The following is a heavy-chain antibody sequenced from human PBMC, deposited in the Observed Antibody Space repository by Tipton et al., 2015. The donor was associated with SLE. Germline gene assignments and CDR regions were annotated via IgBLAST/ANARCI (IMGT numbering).Heavy chain of an antibody. CDR1: GFTFSRYA. CDR3: ARTNSYGYPYYYGMDV. V-gene: IGHV3-66*02. D-gene: IGHD5-18*01. CDR2: IYSGGTT. J-gene: IGHJ6*02. Sequence: SLRLSCAASGFTFSRYAMSWVRQAPGKGLEWVSAIYSGGTTYYADSVKGRFTISRDNSKNTLYLQMNSLRAEDTAVYYCARTNSYGYPYYYGMDVWGQGTTVTVSS.